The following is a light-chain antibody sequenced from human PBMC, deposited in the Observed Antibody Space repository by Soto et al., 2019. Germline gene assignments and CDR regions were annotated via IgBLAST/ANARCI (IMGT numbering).Light chain of an antibody. CDR2: GAS. CDR1: QSVSSN. J-gene: IGKJ1*01. Sequence: ETVMTQSPATLSVSPGERATLSCRASQSVSSNLAWYQQKPGQAPRLLIYGASTRATGIPARFSGSGSGTEFTLTISSLQSEDFAVYYCQQYNNWPPKWTFGQGTKADIK. V-gene: IGKV3-15*01. CDR3: QQYNNWPPKWT.